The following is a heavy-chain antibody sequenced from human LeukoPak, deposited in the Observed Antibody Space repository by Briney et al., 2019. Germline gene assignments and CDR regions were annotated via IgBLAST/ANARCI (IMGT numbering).Heavy chain of an antibody. D-gene: IGHD4-17*01. J-gene: IGHJ3*02. V-gene: IGHV1-46*01. Sequence: GASVKVSCKASGYTFTSYYMHWVRQAPGQGLEWMGIINPSGGSTSYAQKFQGRVTMTRDTSTSTVYMELSSLRSEDTAVYYCARVRYGDWAFDAFDIWGQGTMVTVSS. CDR3: ARVRYGDWAFDAFDI. CDR2: INPSGGST. CDR1: GYTFTSYY.